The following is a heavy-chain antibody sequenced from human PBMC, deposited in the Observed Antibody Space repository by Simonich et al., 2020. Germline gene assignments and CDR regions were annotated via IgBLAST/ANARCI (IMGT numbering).Heavy chain of an antibody. V-gene: IGHV3-23*01. CDR2: ISGRGGST. CDR1: GFTFSSYA. J-gene: IGHJ3*02. Sequence: GGGLVQPGGSLRRTSAASGFTFSSYAMSWVRQAPGRGLDWVSAISGRGGSTYYADSVRGRFTISRDHSKKPLYLQMNSRRAEDTAVYYCAKDLGERITMIVVVIDAFDIWGQGTMVTVSS. CDR3: AKDLGERITMIVVVIDAFDI. D-gene: IGHD3-22*01.